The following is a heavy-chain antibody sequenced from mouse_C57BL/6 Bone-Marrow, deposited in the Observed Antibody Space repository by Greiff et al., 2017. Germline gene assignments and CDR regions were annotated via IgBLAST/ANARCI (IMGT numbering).Heavy chain of an antibody. CDR1: GFTFTDYN. CDR3: AYRASCHFAY. V-gene: IGHV1-18*01. CDR2: INPDNGGT. D-gene: IGHD6-1*01. Sequence: VQLQQSGPELVKPGASVKIPCTASGFTFTDYNMYWVKQSPGQSLEWIGGINPDNGGTIYTQKFQGKATLTVDTSSRNAYMQLRSLTSEDSAVYYWAYRASCHFAYWGTGTLVTVSA. J-gene: IGHJ3*01.